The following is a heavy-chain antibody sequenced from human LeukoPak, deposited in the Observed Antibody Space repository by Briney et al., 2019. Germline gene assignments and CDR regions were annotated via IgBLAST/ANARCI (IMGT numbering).Heavy chain of an antibody. Sequence: PGGSLRLSCAASGFTFSSYAMHWVRQAPGKGLEWVAVISYDGSNKYYADSVKGRFTISRDNSKNTLYLQMNSLRAEDTAVYYCAEVIGEEYYYGSGFLYWGQGTLVTVSS. D-gene: IGHD3-10*01. CDR2: ISYDGSNK. V-gene: IGHV3-30*18. CDR1: GFTFSSYA. J-gene: IGHJ4*02. CDR3: AEVIGEEYYYGSGFLY.